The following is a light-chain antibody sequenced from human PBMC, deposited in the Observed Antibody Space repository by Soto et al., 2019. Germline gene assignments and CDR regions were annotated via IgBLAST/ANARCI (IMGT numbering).Light chain of an antibody. Sequence: QSVLTQPASVSGSPGQSITISCTGTSSDVGGYNYVSWYQQHPGKAPKVMIYDVSNRPSGVSNRFSGSKSGNTASLTISGLQAEDEADYYCSSYTSSSTLEGVFGGGTKLTVL. CDR1: SSDVGGYNY. CDR3: SSYTSSSTLEGV. J-gene: IGLJ2*01. V-gene: IGLV2-14*01. CDR2: DVS.